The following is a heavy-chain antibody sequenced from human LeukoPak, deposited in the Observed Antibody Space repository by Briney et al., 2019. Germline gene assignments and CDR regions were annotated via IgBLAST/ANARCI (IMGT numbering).Heavy chain of an antibody. CDR1: GGSISSYY. D-gene: IGHD3-10*01. J-gene: IGHJ4*02. CDR3: VGEEYGTGSYYKSSD. V-gene: IGHV4-4*08. CDR2: IYSSGST. Sequence: PSETLSLTCTVSGGSISSYYWSWIRQPPGKGLEWIGYIYSSGSTNYNPSLESRVTVSVDTSKNLCSLKLTSVTAADTAVYYCVGEEYGTGSYYKSSDWGQGTLVTVSS.